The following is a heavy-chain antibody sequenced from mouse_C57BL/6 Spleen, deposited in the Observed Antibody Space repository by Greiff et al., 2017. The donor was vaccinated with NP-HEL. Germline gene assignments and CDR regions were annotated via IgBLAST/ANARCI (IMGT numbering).Heavy chain of an antibody. V-gene: IGHV1-26*01. D-gene: IGHD4-1*01. CDR3: ARNWDGRMDY. CDR1: GYTFTDYY. CDR2: INPNNGGT. Sequence: EVQLQQSGPELVKPGASVKISCKASGYTFTDYYMNWVKQSHGKSLEWIGDINPNNGGTSYNQKFKGKATLTVDKSSSTAYMELRSLTSEDSAVYYCARNWDGRMDYWGQGTSVTVSS. J-gene: IGHJ4*01.